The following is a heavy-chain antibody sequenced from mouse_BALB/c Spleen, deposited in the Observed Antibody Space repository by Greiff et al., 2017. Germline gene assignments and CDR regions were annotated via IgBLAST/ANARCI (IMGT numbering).Heavy chain of an antibody. J-gene: IGHJ4*01. V-gene: IGHV5-6*02. CDR3: ARHENGKTSMDY. CDR2: ISSGGSYT. Sequence: DVKLVESGGDLVKPGGSLKLSCAASGFTFSSYGMSWVRQTPDKRLEWVATISSGGSYTYYPDSVKGRFTISRDNAKNTLYLQMSSLKSEDTAMYYCARHENGKTSMDYWGQGTSVTVSA. CDR1: GFTFSSYG. D-gene: IGHD2-1*01.